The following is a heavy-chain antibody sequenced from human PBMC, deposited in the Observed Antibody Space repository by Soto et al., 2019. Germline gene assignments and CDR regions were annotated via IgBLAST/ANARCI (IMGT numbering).Heavy chain of an antibody. CDR3: ARGADAFPDY. V-gene: IGHV3-30-3*01. D-gene: IGHD2-2*01. CDR2: ISYDGSNK. Sequence: PGGSLRLCCAASGVTVSSYAMHWVRQAPGKGLEWVAVISYDGSNKYYADSVKGRFTISRDNSKNTLYLQMNSLRAEDTAVYYCARGADAFPDYWGQGTLVTVSS. J-gene: IGHJ4*02. CDR1: GVTVSSYA.